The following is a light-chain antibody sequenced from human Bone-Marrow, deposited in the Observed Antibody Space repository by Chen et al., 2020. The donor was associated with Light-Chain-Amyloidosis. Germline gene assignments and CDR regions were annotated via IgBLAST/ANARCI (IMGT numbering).Light chain of an antibody. J-gene: IGKJ2*01. Sequence: EIVMTQSPLSLPVTPGEPASISCRSSQSLLHSNGYNYLDWYLQKPGQSPQLLIYLCSNRASGVPDRFSRSGSCTDFTLKISMVEAEDVGVYYCMQALQTPYTFGQGTKLEIK. CDR1: QSLLHSNGYNY. CDR3: MQALQTPYT. CDR2: LCS. V-gene: IGKV2-28*01.